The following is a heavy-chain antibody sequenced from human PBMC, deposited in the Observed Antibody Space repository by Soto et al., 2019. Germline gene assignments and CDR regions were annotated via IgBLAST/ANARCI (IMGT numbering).Heavy chain of an antibody. D-gene: IGHD3-16*01. CDR2: ISGSGGST. Sequence: PGGSLRLSCAASGFTFSNYAMSWVRQAPGKGLEWVSAISGSGGSTYYADSVKGRFTISRDNSKNTLYLQMNSLRAEDTAVYYCAKDVRGGSGTYYYYGMDVWGQGTTVTVSS. CDR1: GFTFSNYA. CDR3: AKDVRGGSGTYYYYGMDV. J-gene: IGHJ6*02. V-gene: IGHV3-23*01.